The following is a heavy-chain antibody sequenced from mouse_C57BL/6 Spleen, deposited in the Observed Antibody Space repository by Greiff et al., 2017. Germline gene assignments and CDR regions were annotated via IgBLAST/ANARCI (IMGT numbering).Heavy chain of an antibody. Sequence: EVKLLESGPGLVKPSQSLSLTCSVTGYSITSGYYWNWIRQFPGNKLEWMGYISYDGSNNYNPSLKNRISVTRDTSTNQYFLKLNSVTTEDTATYGCARRETEDYLDYWGQGTTLTVSS. J-gene: IGHJ2*01. CDR2: ISYDGSN. CDR1: GYSITSGYY. CDR3: ARRETEDYLDY. V-gene: IGHV3-6*01.